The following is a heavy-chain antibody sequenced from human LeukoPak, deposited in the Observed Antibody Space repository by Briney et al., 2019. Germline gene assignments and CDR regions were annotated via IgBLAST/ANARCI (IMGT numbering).Heavy chain of an antibody. CDR2: VTGSGTNS. CDR3: AKSDYGYYFDS. CDR1: GFPFSTYA. V-gene: IGHV3-23*01. D-gene: IGHD4-17*01. Sequence: PGGSLRLSCAASGFPFSTYAMNWVRQAPGKGLEWASAVTGSGTNSYYADSVKGRFTVSRDNSRNMVYLQMSSLRAEDTALYYCAKSDYGYYFDSWGQGTLVTVSS. J-gene: IGHJ4*02.